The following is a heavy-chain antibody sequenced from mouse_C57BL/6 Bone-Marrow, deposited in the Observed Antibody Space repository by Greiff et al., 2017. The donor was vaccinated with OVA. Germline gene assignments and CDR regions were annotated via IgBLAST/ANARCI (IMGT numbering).Heavy chain of an antibody. J-gene: IGHJ1*03. V-gene: IGHV14-4*01. CDR1: GFNIKDDY. Sequence: EVNLVESGAELVRPGASVKLSCTASGFNIKDDYMHWVKQRPEQGLEWIGWIDPENGDTEYASKFQGKATITADTSSNTAYLQLSSLTSEDTAVYYCTTSPFYYYGSRNVGGPWYFDVWGTGTTVTVSS. CDR3: TTSPFYYYGSRNVGGPWYFDV. D-gene: IGHD1-1*01. CDR2: IDPENGDT.